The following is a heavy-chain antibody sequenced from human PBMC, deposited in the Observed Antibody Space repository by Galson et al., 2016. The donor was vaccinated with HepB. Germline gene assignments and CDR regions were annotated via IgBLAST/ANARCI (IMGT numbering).Heavy chain of an antibody. CDR3: VRVVNGSYYT. J-gene: IGHJ5*02. D-gene: IGHD1-26*01. V-gene: IGHV3-64D*06. CDR2: TSGNADIT. Sequence: SLRLSCAASGFTFTNYWMNWVRQAPGTGLECVSATSGNADITHYVDSVKGRFTTSKDFSKSTLYLQMSSLRVEDTAVYYCVRVVNGSYYTWGQGTLVTVSS. CDR1: GFTFTNYW.